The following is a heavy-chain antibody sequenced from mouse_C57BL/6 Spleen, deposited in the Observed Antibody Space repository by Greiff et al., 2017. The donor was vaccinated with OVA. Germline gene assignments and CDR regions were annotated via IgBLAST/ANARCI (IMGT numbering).Heavy chain of an antibody. CDR1: GFTFSSYA. CDR3: ARDKDYGSSRFAY. D-gene: IGHD1-1*01. V-gene: IGHV5-4*01. Sequence: DVQLQESGGGLVKPGGSLKLSCAASGFTFSSYAMSWVRQTPEKRLEWVATISDGGSYTYYPDNVKGRFTISRDNAKNNLYLQMSHLKSEDTAMYYCARDKDYGSSRFAYWGQGTLVTVSA. CDR2: ISDGGSYT. J-gene: IGHJ3*01.